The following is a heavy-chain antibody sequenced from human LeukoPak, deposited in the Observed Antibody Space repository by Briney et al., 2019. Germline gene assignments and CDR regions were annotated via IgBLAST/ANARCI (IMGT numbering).Heavy chain of an antibody. D-gene: IGHD2-2*01. CDR1: GYTFSGNY. Sequence: ASVKVSCKASGYTFSGNYIQWVRQAPGQGLEWMGWINPNNGGTNYAQKFQGRVTMTRDTSISTAYMELSRLTSDDRAVYYCARDHCATTGCYEDYYYGLDVWGQGTTVTVSS. CDR3: ARDHCATTGCYEDYYYGLDV. J-gene: IGHJ6*02. CDR2: INPNNGGT. V-gene: IGHV1-2*02.